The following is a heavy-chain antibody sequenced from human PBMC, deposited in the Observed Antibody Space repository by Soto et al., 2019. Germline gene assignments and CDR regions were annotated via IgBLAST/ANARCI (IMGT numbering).Heavy chain of an antibody. V-gene: IGHV3-49*03. CDR3: TRDRGYYDFWSGFDPSSYYYGMDV. CDR2: IRSKAYGGTT. D-gene: IGHD3-3*01. J-gene: IGHJ6*02. Sequence: GGSLRLSCTASGFTFGDYAMSWFRQAPGKGLEWVGFIRSKAYGGTTEYAASVKGRFTISRDDSKSIAYLQMNSLKTEDTAVYYCTRDRGYYDFWSGFDPSSYYYGMDVWGQGTTVTVSS. CDR1: GFTFGDYA.